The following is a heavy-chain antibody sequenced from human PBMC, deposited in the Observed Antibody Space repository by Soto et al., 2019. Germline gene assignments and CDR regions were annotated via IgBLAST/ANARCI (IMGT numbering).Heavy chain of an antibody. CDR1: GFSLSTSGVG. Sequence: QITLKESGPTLVKPTQTLTLTCTFSGFSLSTSGVGVAWIRQPPGKALEWLALIYWDDDKRYRPSPESRLTTTKDTSKNQVGLTMTNMDSVDTATYYCAYLPCSGGSCYWFSFSGMDVWGQGTTVTVSS. CDR3: AYLPCSGGSCYWFSFSGMDV. CDR2: IYWDDDK. D-gene: IGHD2-15*01. V-gene: IGHV2-5*02. J-gene: IGHJ6*02.